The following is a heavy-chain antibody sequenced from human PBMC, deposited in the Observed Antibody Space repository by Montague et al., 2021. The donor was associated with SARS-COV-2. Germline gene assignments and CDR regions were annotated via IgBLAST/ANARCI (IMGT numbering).Heavy chain of an antibody. CDR3: ARTRAYDHFDY. J-gene: IGHJ4*02. CDR2: VYRTGGT. Sequence: SETLSLTCTVSGGSVNSTNWWSWVRQPPGKGLEWIAEVYRTGGTMFNPSFRSRVTLSIDRSKNLFSLNLNSVTVADTAVYYCARTRAYDHFDYWGPGTLVIVSS. D-gene: IGHD5-12*01. V-gene: IGHV4-4*02. CDR1: GGSVNSTNW.